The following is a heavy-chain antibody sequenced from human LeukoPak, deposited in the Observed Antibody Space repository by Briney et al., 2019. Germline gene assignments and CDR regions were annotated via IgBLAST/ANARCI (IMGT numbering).Heavy chain of an antibody. Sequence: EAGGSLRLSCAASGFTFSSYAMCWVSQAPGKWLEWMGVIYPGDSNSRYSPSFQGQVTISADNSISTAYLQWSSLKASDTAMYYCARRAHSGAMITLDYWGQGTLVTVSS. CDR2: IYPGDSNS. CDR3: ARRAHSGAMITLDY. J-gene: IGHJ4*02. D-gene: IGHD5-12*01. V-gene: IGHV5-51*01. CDR1: GFTFSSYA.